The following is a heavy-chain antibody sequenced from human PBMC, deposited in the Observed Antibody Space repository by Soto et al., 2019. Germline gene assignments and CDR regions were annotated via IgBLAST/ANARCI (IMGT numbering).Heavy chain of an antibody. J-gene: IGHJ3*02. Sequence: PGGSLRLSCAASGFTFSSYEMNWVRQAPGKGLEWVSYISSSGSTIYYADSVKGRFTISRDNAKNSLYLQMNSLRAEDTAVYYCAREGVGMTRPYTNAFDIWGQGTMVTVSS. CDR1: GFTFSSYE. D-gene: IGHD3-10*01. CDR3: AREGVGMTRPYTNAFDI. CDR2: ISSSGSTI. V-gene: IGHV3-48*03.